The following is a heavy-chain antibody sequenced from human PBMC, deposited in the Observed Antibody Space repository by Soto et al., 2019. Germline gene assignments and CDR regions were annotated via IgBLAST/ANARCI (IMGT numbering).Heavy chain of an antibody. CDR1: GGTFSSYA. D-gene: IGHD6-19*01. V-gene: IGHV1-69*13. J-gene: IGHJ6*02. CDR2: IIPIFGTA. CDR3: ARDWSYSSGWYHYYYGMDV. Sequence: ASVKVSCKASGGTFSSYAISWVRQAPGQGLEWMGGIIPIFGTANYAQKFQGRVXITADESTSTAYMELSSLRSEDTAVYYCARDWSYSSGWYHYYYGMDVWGQGTTVTVSS.